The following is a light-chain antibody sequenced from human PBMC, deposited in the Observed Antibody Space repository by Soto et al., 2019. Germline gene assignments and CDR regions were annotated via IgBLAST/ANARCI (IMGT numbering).Light chain of an antibody. CDR2: EAS. V-gene: IGKV1-5*03. Sequence: DIQMTQSPSTLSASVGDRVTITCRASQSVTSRLAWYQQKPGKAPKLLIHEASSLESGVPSRFXGSGSGTEFTLTISSLQPDDFATYYCQQYKSYSPYTFGQGTNLEIK. J-gene: IGKJ2*01. CDR3: QQYKSYSPYT. CDR1: QSVTSR.